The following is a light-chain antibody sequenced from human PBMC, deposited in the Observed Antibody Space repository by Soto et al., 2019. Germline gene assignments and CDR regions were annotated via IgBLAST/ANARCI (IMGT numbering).Light chain of an antibody. CDR1: QSVSSSY. V-gene: IGKV3-20*01. J-gene: IGKJ5*01. CDR3: QQYTNWPPT. Sequence: EIVLTRSPGTLTLSPGERATLSCRASQSVSSSYLAWYQLKPGQAPRLLIYGASSRATDIPDRFSGSGSGTDFTLTISRLEPEDFAVYYCQQYTNWPPTFGQGRLLAIK. CDR2: GAS.